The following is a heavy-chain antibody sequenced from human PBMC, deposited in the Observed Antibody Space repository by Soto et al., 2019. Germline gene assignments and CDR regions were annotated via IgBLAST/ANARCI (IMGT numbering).Heavy chain of an antibody. CDR2: INHSGST. V-gene: IGHV4-34*01. J-gene: IGHJ6*03. CDR3: ARGGGSGSYYHTNYYYYYYMDV. D-gene: IGHD3-10*01. CDR1: GGSFSGYY. Sequence: SETLSLTCAVYGGSFSGYYWSWIRQPPGKGLEWIGEINHSGSTNYNPSLKSRVTISVDTSKNQFSLKLSSVTAADTAVYYCARGGGSGSYYHTNYYYYYYMDVWGKGTTVTVSS.